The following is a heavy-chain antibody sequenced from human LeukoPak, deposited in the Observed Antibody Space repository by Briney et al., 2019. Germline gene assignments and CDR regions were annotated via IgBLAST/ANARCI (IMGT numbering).Heavy chain of an antibody. CDR3: ARASTHRYNWKSGQLNDAFDI. V-gene: IGHV1-18*01. D-gene: IGHD1-20*01. J-gene: IGHJ3*02. CDR2: ISPYNGNT. Sequence: ASLKVSCKTSGYTFTHYVISWVRQAPGQGLEWMGRISPYNGNTKYAQKLQGRVTMTTDTSTSTAYMGLRSLRSDDTAVYYCARASTHRYNWKSGQLNDAFDIWGQGTMVTVSS. CDR1: GYTFTHYV.